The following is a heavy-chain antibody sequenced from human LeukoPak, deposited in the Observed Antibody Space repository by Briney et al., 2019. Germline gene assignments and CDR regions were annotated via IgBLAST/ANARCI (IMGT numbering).Heavy chain of an antibody. J-gene: IGHJ4*02. CDR1: GFTFSSYW. CDR3: ARDGFYDSSGYNPGPFDY. D-gene: IGHD3-22*01. CDR2: IKQDGSEK. Sequence: GGSLRLSCAASGFTFSSYWMSWVRQAPGKGLEWVANIKQDGSEKYYVDSVKGRFTISRDNAKNSLYLQMNSLRAEDTAVYYCARDGFYDSSGYNPGPFDYWGQGTLVTVSS. V-gene: IGHV3-7*01.